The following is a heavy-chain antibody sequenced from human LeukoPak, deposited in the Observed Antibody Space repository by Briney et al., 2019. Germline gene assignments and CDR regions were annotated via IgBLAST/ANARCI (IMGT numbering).Heavy chain of an antibody. CDR2: TYYRSKWYN. CDR1: GAIFSSKIAA. D-gene: IGHD5-24*01. CDR3: ARDEDGYNYGFDP. Sequence: SQTLSLTCALSGAIFSSKIAAWNWLRQSPSRGLEWRARTYYRSKWYNDYAVSVKSRITIDPDTSKNQFSLQLNSVTPEDTAVYYCARDEDGYNYGFDPWGQGTLVTVSS. J-gene: IGHJ5*02. V-gene: IGHV6-1*01.